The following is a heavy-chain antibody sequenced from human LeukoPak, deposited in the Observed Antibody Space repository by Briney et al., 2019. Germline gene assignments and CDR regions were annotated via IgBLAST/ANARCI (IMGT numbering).Heavy chain of an antibody. CDR1: VFTFSVSA. Sequence: GRSLRLSCAASVFTFSVSAMHCVRQAPGKGLEWVAFISYDGSNKYYADSVKGRFTISRDNSKNTLYLQMNSLTTADTAVYYCAREAPFDYWGQGTLVTVSS. CDR3: AREAPFDY. V-gene: IGHV3-30*04. CDR2: ISYDGSNK. J-gene: IGHJ4*02.